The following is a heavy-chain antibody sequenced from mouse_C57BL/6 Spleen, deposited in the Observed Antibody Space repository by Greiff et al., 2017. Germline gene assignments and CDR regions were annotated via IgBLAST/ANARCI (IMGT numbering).Heavy chain of an antibody. J-gene: IGHJ4*01. V-gene: IGHV1-26*01. CDR3: ARAIYYYGAMDY. CDR2: INPNNGGT. Sequence: EVQRVESGPELVKPGASVKISCKASGYTFTDYYMNWVKQSHGKSLEWIGDINPNNGGTSYNQKFKGKATLTVDKSSSTAYMELRSLTSEDSAVYYCARAIYYYGAMDYWGQGTSVTVSS. CDR1: GYTFTDYY. D-gene: IGHD1-1*01.